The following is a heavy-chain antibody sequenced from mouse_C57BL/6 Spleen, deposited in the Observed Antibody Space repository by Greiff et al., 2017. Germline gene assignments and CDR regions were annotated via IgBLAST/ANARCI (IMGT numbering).Heavy chain of an antibody. J-gene: IGHJ3*01. CDR2: ITYDGSST. V-gene: IGHV5-16*01. CDR1: GFTFSDYY. CDR3: ARDGYDGFAY. D-gene: IGHD2-2*01. Sequence: VMLVESEGGLVQPGSSMKLSCKASGFTFSDYYMAWVRKVPEKGLEWVANITYDGSSTSYMDFLMSRFSISRDNAKNILYLQMSILKSEYTATYYGARDGYDGFAYGGQGTLVTVSA.